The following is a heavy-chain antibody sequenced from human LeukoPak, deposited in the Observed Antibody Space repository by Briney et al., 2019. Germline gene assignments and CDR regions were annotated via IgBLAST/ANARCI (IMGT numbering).Heavy chain of an antibody. CDR1: GDSINSSSYY. V-gene: IGHV4-39*07. D-gene: IGHD4-23*01. Sequence: SETLSLTCTVSGDSINSSSYYWGWIRQPPGKGLEWIGSVFFSVTTFYSPSLKTRVTISVDTSKNQFSLRLTSVTAADTAIYYCVRGNSGFSFGGQGTLVTVSS. CDR3: VRGNSGFSF. J-gene: IGHJ4*02. CDR2: VFFSVTT.